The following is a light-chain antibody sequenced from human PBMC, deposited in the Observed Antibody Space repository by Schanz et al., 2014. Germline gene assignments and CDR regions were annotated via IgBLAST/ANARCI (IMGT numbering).Light chain of an antibody. J-gene: IGKJ1*01. V-gene: IGKV1-39*01. CDR3: QQCYNFPWT. Sequence: DIQMTQSPSSLSASVGDRVTITCRASQSISSYLNWYQQKPGKAPKLLIYAASSLQSGVPSRFSGSGSGTDFTLTISSLQPEDFATYYCQQCYNFPWTFGQGTKVEVK. CDR1: QSISSY. CDR2: AAS.